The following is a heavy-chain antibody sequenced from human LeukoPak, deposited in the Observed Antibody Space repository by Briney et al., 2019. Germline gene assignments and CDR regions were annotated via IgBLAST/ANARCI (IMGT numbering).Heavy chain of an antibody. V-gene: IGHV6-1*01. J-gene: IGHJ3*02. D-gene: IGHD3-16*01. Sequence: SQTLSLTCAISGDSVSSNSATWNWIRQSPSRGLEWLGRTYYRSKWYNDYAVSVKSRITINPDTSKNQFSLQLSSVTAEDTAVYYCARVGHPWGIEDAFDIWGQGTMVTVSS. CDR3: ARVGHPWGIEDAFDI. CDR1: GDSVSSNSAT. CDR2: TYYRSKWYN.